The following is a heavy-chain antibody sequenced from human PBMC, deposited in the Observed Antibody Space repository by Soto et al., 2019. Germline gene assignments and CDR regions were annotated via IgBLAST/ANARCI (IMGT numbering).Heavy chain of an antibody. CDR1: GGSISNYY. CDR3: ARSILGATTRDYYYGMDV. V-gene: IGHV4-59*12. Sequence: SETLSLTCTVYGGSISNYYWSWIRQPPGKGLEWIGYINHRGSTNYNPSLKSRVTISVDTSKNQFSLKLSSVTAADTAVYYCARSILGATTRDYYYGMDVWGQGTTVTVSS. CDR2: INHRGST. J-gene: IGHJ6*02. D-gene: IGHD1-26*01.